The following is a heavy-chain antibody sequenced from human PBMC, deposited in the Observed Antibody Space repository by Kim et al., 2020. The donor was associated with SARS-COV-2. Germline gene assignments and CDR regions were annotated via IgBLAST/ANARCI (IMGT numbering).Heavy chain of an antibody. CDR2: ISGDGGST. Sequence: GGSLRLSCAASGFTFDDYAMHWVRQAPGKGLEWVSLISGDGGSTYYADSVKGRFTISRDNSKNSLYLQMNSLRTEDTALYYCAKDPSPQEYGDFPPGWGQGTLVTVSS. CDR1: GFTFDDYA. V-gene: IGHV3-43*02. D-gene: IGHD4-17*01. J-gene: IGHJ4*02. CDR3: AKDPSPQEYGDFPPG.